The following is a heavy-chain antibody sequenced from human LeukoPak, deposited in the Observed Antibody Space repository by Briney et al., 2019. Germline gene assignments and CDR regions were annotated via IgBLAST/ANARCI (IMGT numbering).Heavy chain of an antibody. V-gene: IGHV4-30-4*01. J-gene: IGHJ4*02. Sequence: TSQTLSLTCTVSGGSISSGDYYWSWIRQPPGKGLEWIGYIYHSGNTYYNPSLKSRVTLSVDTSKNQFSLKLSSVTAADTAVYYCASYHGSGSQKRYYFDYWGQGTLVTVSS. CDR1: GGSISSGDYY. CDR2: IYHSGNT. D-gene: IGHD3-10*01. CDR3: ASYHGSGSQKRYYFDY.